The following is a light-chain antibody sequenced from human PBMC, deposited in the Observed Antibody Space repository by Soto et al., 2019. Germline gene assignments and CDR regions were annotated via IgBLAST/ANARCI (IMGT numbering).Light chain of an antibody. J-gene: IGKJ5*01. CDR2: GAS. CDR1: ETIATY. Sequence: DIQMTQSPSSLSASVGDRVTISCRASETIATYLNWYQHKPGRVPEVLIYGASRLQRGVPSRFSGSGSGTDFTLTISSLQPEDFATYYCQQDNTFPITFGQGTRLEI. V-gene: IGKV1-39*01. CDR3: QQDNTFPIT.